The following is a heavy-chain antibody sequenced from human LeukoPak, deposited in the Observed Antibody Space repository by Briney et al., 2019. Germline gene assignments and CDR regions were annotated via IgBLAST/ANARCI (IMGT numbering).Heavy chain of an antibody. V-gene: IGHV3-30*07. Sequence: LPGGSLSFPCEAPGFPSKNYALTWARQAPGKGLEWVAIIPYDGIKKYYADSVKGRFTISRDNSKNTLYLQMNSLRAEDTAVYYCAKPPRVTTIFGVVQPRVGFDPWGQGTLVTVSS. CDR3: AKPPRVTTIFGVVQPRVGFDP. J-gene: IGHJ5*02. D-gene: IGHD3-3*01. CDR2: IPYDGIKK. CDR1: GFPSKNYA.